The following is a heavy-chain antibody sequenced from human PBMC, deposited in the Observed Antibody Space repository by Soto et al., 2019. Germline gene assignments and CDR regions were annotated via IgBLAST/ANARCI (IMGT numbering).Heavy chain of an antibody. CDR2: MNSKYDNT. CDR3: ARVTGWYGLEAFDI. V-gene: IGHV1-8*01. Sequence: QVLLVQSGAEVKKPGASVKVSCKASGYTFTDYDIHWVRQATGQGLEWMGWMNSKYDNTGYAAKFQGRVTMTRNASISTAYRELSSLRSADTAIYYGARVTGWYGLEAFDIWVQGTMVTVSS. J-gene: IGHJ3*02. D-gene: IGHD6-19*01. CDR1: GYTFTDYD.